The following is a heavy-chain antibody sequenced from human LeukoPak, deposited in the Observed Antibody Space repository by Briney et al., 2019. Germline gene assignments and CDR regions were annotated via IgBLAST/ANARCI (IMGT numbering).Heavy chain of an antibody. CDR2: ISSYSDNT. V-gene: IGHV1-18*01. D-gene: IGHD6-19*01. CDR3: ARARESSGWYRYWFDP. J-gene: IGHJ5*02. Sequence: GASVKVSCKASGYIFTRYGISWVRQAPGQGLEWMGWISSYSDNTKYAQKLQGRVTMTTDTSTSTAYMELGSLTSDGTAVYYCARARESSGWYRYWFDPWGQGTLVTVSS. CDR1: GYIFTRYG.